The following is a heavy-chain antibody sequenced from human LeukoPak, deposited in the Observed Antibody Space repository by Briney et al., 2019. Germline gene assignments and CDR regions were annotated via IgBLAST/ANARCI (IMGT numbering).Heavy chain of an antibody. CDR3: ARDGEHRQQLVRFYYYYGMDV. D-gene: IGHD6-13*01. V-gene: IGHV3-30*02. CDR1: GFTFSNYG. J-gene: IGHJ6*02. Sequence: PGGSLRLSCAASGFTFSNYGMNWVRRAPGKGLEWVAFIRSDGTIKYYTDPVKGRFTISRDNSKNTLYLQMNSLRAEDTAVYYCARDGEHRQQLVRFYYYYGMDVWGQGTTVTVSS. CDR2: IRSDGTIK.